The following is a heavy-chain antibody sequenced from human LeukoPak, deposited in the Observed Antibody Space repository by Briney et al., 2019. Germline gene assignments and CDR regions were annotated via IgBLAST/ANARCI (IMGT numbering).Heavy chain of an antibody. CDR2: IYSSGST. D-gene: IGHD6-6*01. V-gene: IGHV4-4*09. J-gene: IGHJ4*02. CDR1: GGSISTYY. CDR3: ARSYSSSSAVDY. Sequence: SETLSLTCTVSGGSISTYYWSWIRQPPGKGLEWIGYIYSSGSTNYNPSLKSRVTISVDTSKNQFSLKLSSVTAAGTAVYYCARSYSSSSAVDYWGQGTLVTVSS.